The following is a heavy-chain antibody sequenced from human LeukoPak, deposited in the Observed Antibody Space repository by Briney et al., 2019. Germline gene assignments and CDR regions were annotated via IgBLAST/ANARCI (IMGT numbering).Heavy chain of an antibody. V-gene: IGHV4-59*01. CDR2: IYYSGST. CDR1: GGSISSYY. Sequence: SETPSLTRTVSGGSISSYYWSWIRQPPGKGLEWIGYIYYSGSTNYKPSLKSRVTISVDTSKNQFSLKLSSVTAADTAVYYCARGGYYGSGNDFRFDPWGQGTLVTVSS. J-gene: IGHJ5*02. CDR3: ARGGYYGSGNDFRFDP. D-gene: IGHD3-10*01.